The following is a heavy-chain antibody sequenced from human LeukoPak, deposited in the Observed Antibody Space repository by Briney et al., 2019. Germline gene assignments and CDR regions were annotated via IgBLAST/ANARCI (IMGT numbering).Heavy chain of an antibody. D-gene: IGHD2/OR15-2a*01. CDR1: GFTFSSYG. Sequence: GGSLRLSCAASGFTFSSYGMHWVRQAPGKGLEWVAVIWYDGSNKYYADSVKGRFTISRDNAKNSLFLQMDSLRAEDTAVYYCAREIVILPDYFYYGLDVWGQGTTVIVSS. CDR3: AREIVILPDYFYYGLDV. J-gene: IGHJ6*02. V-gene: IGHV3-33*01. CDR2: IWYDGSNK.